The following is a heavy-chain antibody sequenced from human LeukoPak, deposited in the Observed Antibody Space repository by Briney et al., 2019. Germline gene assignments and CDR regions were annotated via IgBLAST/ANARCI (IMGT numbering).Heavy chain of an antibody. D-gene: IGHD2-2*01. CDR3: ARHNAPRRVGFDF. V-gene: IGHV4-39*01. J-gene: IGHJ4*02. CDR2: LSHAGNT. Sequence: PSETLSLTCSVSGDSARNDFYYWGWIRQPPGKGLEWVACLSHAGNTWYNPSLESRLSISVDTSKNQFSLKFSSVTAADTALYWCARHNAPRRVGFDFWGQGILVTVSS. CDR1: GDSARNDFYY.